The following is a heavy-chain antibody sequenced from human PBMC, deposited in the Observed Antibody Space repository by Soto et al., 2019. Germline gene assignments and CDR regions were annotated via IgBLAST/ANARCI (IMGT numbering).Heavy chain of an antibody. J-gene: IGHJ4*02. CDR2: IYPSGGST. D-gene: IGHD3-10*01. CDR1: GYTFTNYY. Sequence: QVQLLQSGAEVKKPGASVKVSCKASGYTFTNYYMHWVRQAPRQGLEWMGIIYPSGGSTRNAQKCQGRVTMTRDTSTSTVYMELSSLRSEDTAVYYCARDFSGPMDYWGRGTLVTVSS. V-gene: IGHV1-46*01. CDR3: ARDFSGPMDY.